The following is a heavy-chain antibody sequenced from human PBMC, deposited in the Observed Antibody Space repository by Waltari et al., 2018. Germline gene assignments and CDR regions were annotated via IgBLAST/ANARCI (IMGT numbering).Heavy chain of an antibody. Sequence: QEQLVESGGGVVQPGRSLRLSCAASGFTFSNYDMYCVRQAPGKGLGLVTIRPYDVRDKRYAGSVKGRFTISRDNSRNTLFLQMGSVRVEDTAVYYCARDSWYFDLWGRGTLVTVSS. CDR1: GFTFSNYD. J-gene: IGHJ2*01. V-gene: IGHV3-30*03. CDR3: ARDSWYFDL. CDR2: RPYDVRDK.